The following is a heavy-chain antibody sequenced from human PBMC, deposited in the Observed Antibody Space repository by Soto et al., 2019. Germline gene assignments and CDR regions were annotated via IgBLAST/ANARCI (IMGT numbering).Heavy chain of an antibody. Sequence: ASVKVSCKASGYTFTSYGISWVRQAPGQGLEWMGWISAYNGNTNYAQKLQGRVTMTTDTSTSTAYMELRSLRSDDTAVYYCAKDRSVWYSPYFDYWGQGTLVTVSS. D-gene: IGHD6-13*01. CDR1: GYTFTSYG. J-gene: IGHJ4*02. V-gene: IGHV1-18*01. CDR2: ISAYNGNT. CDR3: AKDRSVWYSPYFDY.